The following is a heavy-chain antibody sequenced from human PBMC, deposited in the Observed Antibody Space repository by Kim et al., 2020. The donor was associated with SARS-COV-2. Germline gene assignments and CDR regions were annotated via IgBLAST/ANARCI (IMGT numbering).Heavy chain of an antibody. CDR2: RT. Sequence: RTRYPDSVKGRFTISSDNAKNPVYGQMNRLGAEDTAVYYFERDLTNFDYWGQGTLVTVSS. CDR3: ERDLTNFDY. D-gene: IGHD1-1*01. V-gene: IGHV3-74*01. J-gene: IGHJ4*02.